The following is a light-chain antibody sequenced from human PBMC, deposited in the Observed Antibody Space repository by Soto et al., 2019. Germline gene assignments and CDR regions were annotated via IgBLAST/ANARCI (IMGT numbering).Light chain of an antibody. CDR2: EVS. Sequence: ALTQPASVSGSPGQSITISCTGTSSDVGGYNYVSWYQQHPGKAPKLMIYEVSYRPSGVSNRFSGSKSGNTASLTISGLQAEDEADYYCSSYTSDSTPFVFGTGTKLTVL. V-gene: IGLV2-14*01. CDR1: SSDVGGYNY. J-gene: IGLJ1*01. CDR3: SSYTSDSTPFV.